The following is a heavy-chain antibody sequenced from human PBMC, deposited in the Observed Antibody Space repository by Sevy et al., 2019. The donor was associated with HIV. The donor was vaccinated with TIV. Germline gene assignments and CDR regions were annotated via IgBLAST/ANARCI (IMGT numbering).Heavy chain of an antibody. J-gene: IGHJ6*03. CDR1: GFTFSSYA. D-gene: IGHD6-19*01. CDR2: ISYDGSNK. CDR3: ARDGAHSSGRYYYYYYYMDV. Sequence: GGSLRLSCAASGFTFSSYAMHWVRQAPGKGLEWVAVISYDGSNKYYAYSVKGRFTISRDNSKNTLYLQMNSLRAEDTAVYYCARDGAHSSGRYYYYYYYMDVWGKGTTVTVSS. V-gene: IGHV3-30-3*01.